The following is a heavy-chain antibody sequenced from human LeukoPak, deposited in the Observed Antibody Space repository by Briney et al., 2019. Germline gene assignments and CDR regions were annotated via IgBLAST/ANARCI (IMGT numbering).Heavy chain of an antibody. CDR3: AARVAGAGYFQH. J-gene: IGHJ1*01. V-gene: IGHV3-11*01. CDR1: GFIFSDYY. Sequence: TAGGSLRLSCAASGFIFSDYYMSWIRQAPGKGLEWVSYISGSGVTIYYADSVKGRFTISRDNAENSLYLQMNSLRAEDTAVYYCAARVAGAGYFQHWGQGTLIAVSS. CDR2: ISGSGVTI. D-gene: IGHD3-10*01.